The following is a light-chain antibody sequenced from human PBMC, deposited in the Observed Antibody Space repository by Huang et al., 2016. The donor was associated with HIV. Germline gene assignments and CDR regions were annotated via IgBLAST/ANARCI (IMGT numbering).Light chain of an antibody. CDR2: SAS. V-gene: IGKV3-20*01. CDR1: QSVSSNF. CDR3: HQYGTSPTT. Sequence: EIVLTQSPGTLSLSPGERATLSCRASQSVSSNFLAGYQQKPGKAPRLLIYSASTRDTGISDRFSGSGSGTDFTLTISRLEPEDFAVYCCHQYGTSPTTFGQGTKVEIK. J-gene: IGKJ2*01.